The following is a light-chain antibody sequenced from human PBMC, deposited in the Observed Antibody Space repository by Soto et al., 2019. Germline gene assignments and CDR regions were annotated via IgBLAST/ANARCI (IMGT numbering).Light chain of an antibody. J-gene: IGKJ1*01. V-gene: IGKV3-11*01. CDR2: DAS. CDR3: QQRSNWLWT. Sequence: EIVLTQSPATLSLSPGDRATLSCRASQSVSSYLAWYQQKPGQAPRLLIYDASNRATGIPARFSGSGSGTDFTLTISSLEPEDFAVYYRQQRSNWLWTFGEGTKVDIK. CDR1: QSVSSY.